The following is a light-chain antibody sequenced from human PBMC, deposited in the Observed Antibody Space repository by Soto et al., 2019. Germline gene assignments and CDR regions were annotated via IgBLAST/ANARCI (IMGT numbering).Light chain of an antibody. CDR2: GRN. Sequence: QSVLTQPPSVSGSPGQSGTISCTGINSNIGAGYDAHWYKQLPGTAPQLLVYGRNNRPSGVPDRFSGSKSGASASLAITGLQAEDEADYYCQSYDSSLSGNYVFGTGTKVTVL. J-gene: IGLJ1*01. CDR3: QSYDSSLSGNYV. V-gene: IGLV1-40*01. CDR1: NSNIGAGYD.